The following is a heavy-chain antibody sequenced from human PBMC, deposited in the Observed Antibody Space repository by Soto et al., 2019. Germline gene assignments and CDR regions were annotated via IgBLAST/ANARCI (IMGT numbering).Heavy chain of an antibody. CDR1: GYTFTSYG. D-gene: IGHD2-2*02. J-gene: IGHJ6*02. CDR3: ARDIVVVPAAIGSYYYGMDV. CDR2: ISAYNGNT. Sequence: ASVKVSCKXSGYTFTSYGISWVRQAPGQGLEWMGWISAYNGNTNYAQKLQGRVTMTTDTSTSTAYMELRSLRSDDTAVYYCARDIVVVPAAIGSYYYGMDVWGQGTTVTVSS. V-gene: IGHV1-18*01.